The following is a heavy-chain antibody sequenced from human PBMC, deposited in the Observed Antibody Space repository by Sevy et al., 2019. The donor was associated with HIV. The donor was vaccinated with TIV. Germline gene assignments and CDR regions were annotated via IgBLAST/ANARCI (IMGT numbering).Heavy chain of an antibody. CDR1: GFTFTNYD. V-gene: IGHV3-21*01. Sequence: GESLKISCAASGFTFTNYDMNWVRQAPGKGLEWVSSISSRSSYINYADSVKGRFTISRDNAKNSLYLQMNSLRAEDTAVYYCARPQYYYDSLDLDYWGQGTLVTVSS. D-gene: IGHD3-22*01. J-gene: IGHJ4*02. CDR3: ARPQYYYDSLDLDY. CDR2: ISSRSSYI.